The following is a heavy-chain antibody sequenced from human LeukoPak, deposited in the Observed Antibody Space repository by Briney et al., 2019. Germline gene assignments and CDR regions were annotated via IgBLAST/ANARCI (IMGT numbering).Heavy chain of an antibody. V-gene: IGHV3-21*01. CDR1: GFTFSSYS. D-gene: IGHD3-22*01. Sequence: GGSLRLSCAASGFTFSSYSMNWVRQAPGKGLEWVSSISSSSSYIYYADSVKGRLTISRDNAKNSLYLQMNSLRAEDTAVYYCARDYYDSSGYQGPDAFDIWGQGTMVTVSS. CDR2: ISSSSSYI. CDR3: ARDYYDSSGYQGPDAFDI. J-gene: IGHJ3*02.